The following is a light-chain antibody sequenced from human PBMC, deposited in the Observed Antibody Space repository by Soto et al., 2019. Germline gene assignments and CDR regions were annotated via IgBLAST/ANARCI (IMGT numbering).Light chain of an antibody. Sequence: QCVLTQPHSASGTPGQRVTIYCSGSSSKIGSNTVNWYQQLPGTAPKLLIYSNNQRPSGVPDRFSGSKSGTSASLAISGLQSEDEADYYCAAWDDSLNGPVFGTGTKVTVL. J-gene: IGLJ1*01. CDR2: SNN. V-gene: IGLV1-44*01. CDR3: AAWDDSLNGPV. CDR1: SSKIGSNT.